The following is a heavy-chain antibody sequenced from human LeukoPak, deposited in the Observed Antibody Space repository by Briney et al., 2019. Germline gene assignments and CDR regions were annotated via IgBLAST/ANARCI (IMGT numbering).Heavy chain of an antibody. CDR3: ARDPSYYYDSSGYYLDY. J-gene: IGHJ4*02. CDR2: ITSSGAYI. CDR1: GFTFNYYN. Sequence: GGSLSLSCAASGFTFNYYNMNWVRQAPGKALEWVSSITSSGAYIYYADSVKGRFTISRDNAKNSLYLQMNSLRAEDTAVYYCARDPSYYYDSSGYYLDYWGQGTLVTVSS. V-gene: IGHV3-21*01. D-gene: IGHD3-22*01.